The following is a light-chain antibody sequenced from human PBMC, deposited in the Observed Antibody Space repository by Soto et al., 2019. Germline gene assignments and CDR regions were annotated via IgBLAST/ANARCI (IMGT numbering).Light chain of an antibody. J-gene: IGLJ2*01. CDR1: SSDVGGYNY. CDR2: DVS. Sequence: QSALTQPRSVSGSPGQSVTISCTGTSSDVGGYNYVSWYQQHPGKAPKLMIYDVSKRPSGVPDRFSGSKSGNTASLTISGIQAEDEADYYCCSYAVSYTSRVFVGVTALT. V-gene: IGLV2-11*01. CDR3: CSYAVSYTSRV.